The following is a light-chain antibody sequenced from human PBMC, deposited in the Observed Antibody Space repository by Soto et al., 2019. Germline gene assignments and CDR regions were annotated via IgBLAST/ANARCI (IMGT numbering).Light chain of an antibody. Sequence: DIQLTQSPSFLSASVGDRVTITCRASQGISSYLAWYQQKPGKAPKLLIYAASTLQSGVPSRFSGSGSGTEFTLTLSSLQPEDFATYYCQQLTFGPGTKVDIK. CDR3: QQLT. V-gene: IGKV1-9*01. CDR2: AAS. J-gene: IGKJ3*01. CDR1: QGISSY.